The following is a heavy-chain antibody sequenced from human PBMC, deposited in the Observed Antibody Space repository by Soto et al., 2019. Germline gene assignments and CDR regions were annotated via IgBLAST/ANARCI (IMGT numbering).Heavy chain of an antibody. Sequence: PVESLKISCKGSGYSFTIYWISWVRQMPRKGLEWVGRIDPGDSYTNYSPSVKGHVTISADKSISTAYLQWSSLKAPDTAMYYCARSLIAAAGDYYYYGMDVWGQGTTVTVSS. CDR1: GYSFTIYW. D-gene: IGHD6-13*01. CDR3: ARSLIAAAGDYYYYGMDV. CDR2: IDPGDSYT. V-gene: IGHV5-10-1*01. J-gene: IGHJ6*02.